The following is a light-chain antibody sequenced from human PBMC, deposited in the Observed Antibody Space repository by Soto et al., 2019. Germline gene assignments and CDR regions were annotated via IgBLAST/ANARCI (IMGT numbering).Light chain of an antibody. CDR2: EVN. V-gene: IGLV2-23*02. CDR1: SSDFGNYNL. J-gene: IGLJ1*01. Sequence: QSALTQPASVSGSPGQSITISCTGTSSDFGNYNLVSWYQQHPGKVPKLIFFEVNKRPSGVSGRFSGSKSGNTASLTISGLQAEDEADYYCCSFTSSNTHVFGTGTKVTVL. CDR3: CSFTSSNTHV.